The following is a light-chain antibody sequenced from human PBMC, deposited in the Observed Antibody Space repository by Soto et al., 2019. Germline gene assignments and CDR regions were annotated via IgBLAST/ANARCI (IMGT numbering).Light chain of an antibody. J-gene: IGLJ1*01. Sequence: QSVLPRPASVSGSPGHSITLSSTGTSSYVGAYNFVPWHQQHPGKAPNLMIYNVYDRPSGISSRFSGSKLGNTAPLTISGLQGKDEADYYCSAYTVSRTYVFGTGTKVTV. V-gene: IGLV2-14*03. CDR1: SSYVGAYNF. CDR3: SAYTVSRTYV. CDR2: NVY.